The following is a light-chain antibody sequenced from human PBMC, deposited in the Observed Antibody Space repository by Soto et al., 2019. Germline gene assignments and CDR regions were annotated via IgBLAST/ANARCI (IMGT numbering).Light chain of an antibody. V-gene: IGLV7-46*01. Sequence: QAVVTQEPSLTVSPGGTVTLTCGSSTGAVTSGHSPYWFQQKPGQAPRTLIYDTSNKHSWTPARFSGSLLGGKAALTLSGAQPEDEAEYYGLLSYSGARGGVFGGGTNLTVL. CDR3: LLSYSGARGGV. CDR2: DTS. J-gene: IGLJ2*01. CDR1: TGAVTSGHS.